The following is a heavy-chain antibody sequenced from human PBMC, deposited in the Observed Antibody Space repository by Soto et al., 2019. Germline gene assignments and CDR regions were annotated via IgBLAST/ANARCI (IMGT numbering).Heavy chain of an antibody. V-gene: IGHV3-23*01. D-gene: IGHD3-16*01. J-gene: IGHJ5*02. CDR1: GFTFNNLV. CDR2: VSESGSST. CDR3: AKGGWLDL. Sequence: EVQLLESGGGLVQPGGSVRLSCAASGFTFNNLVMSWVRQAPGQGLEWVSAVSESGSSTYYADSVKGRFTISRDNSKNTLYLQMNSLRAEDTALYYCAKGGWLDLWGQGTLVTVSS.